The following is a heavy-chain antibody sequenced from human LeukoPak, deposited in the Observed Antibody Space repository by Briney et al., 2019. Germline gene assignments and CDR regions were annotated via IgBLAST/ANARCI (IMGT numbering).Heavy chain of an antibody. CDR3: HLYCSSTSRYPFDY. V-gene: IGHV1-2*02. Sequence: ASVKVSCKASGYTFTSYYMHWVRQAPGQGLEWMGWINPNSGGTNYAQKFQGRVTMTRDTSISTAYMELSRLRSDDTAVYYCHLYCSSTSRYPFDYWGQGTLVTVSS. CDR2: INPNSGGT. CDR1: GYTFTSYY. D-gene: IGHD2-2*01. J-gene: IGHJ4*02.